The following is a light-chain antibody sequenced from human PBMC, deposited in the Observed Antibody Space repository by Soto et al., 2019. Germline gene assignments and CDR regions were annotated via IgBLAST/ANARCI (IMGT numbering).Light chain of an antibody. Sequence: IPLTQSPSPPFAAVGDRLPLPCRASQGISSYLAWYQQKPGKAPKLLIYAASTLQSGVPSRFSGSGSGTDFTLTISSLQPEDFATYYCQQLNSYPLTFGGGTKVDIK. V-gene: IGKV1-9*01. CDR2: AAS. CDR1: QGISSY. J-gene: IGKJ4*01. CDR3: QQLNSYPLT.